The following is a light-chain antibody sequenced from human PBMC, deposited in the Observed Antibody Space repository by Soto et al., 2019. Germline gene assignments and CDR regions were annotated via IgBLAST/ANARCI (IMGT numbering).Light chain of an antibody. Sequence: EIVLTQSPGTLSLSPGERATLSCRASQSVSSSYLAWYQQKPGQTPRLLIYGASSRATGTPDSFSGSGSGTVFTLTISRLEPEDFAVYYCQQYGSSPLTFGQGTKVEI. CDR1: QSVSSSY. J-gene: IGKJ1*01. CDR2: GAS. CDR3: QQYGSSPLT. V-gene: IGKV3-20*01.